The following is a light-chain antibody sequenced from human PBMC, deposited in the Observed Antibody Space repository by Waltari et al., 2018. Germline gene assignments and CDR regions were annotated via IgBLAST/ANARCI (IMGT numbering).Light chain of an antibody. CDR1: SSDVGGYNY. CDR2: SLS. J-gene: IGLJ2*01. V-gene: IGLV2-14*03. Sequence: QSALTQPASVCGSPGQPLTISCTGTSSDVGGYNYVSWYQQHPGKAPKLMIYSLSNRPSGVSNRFSGSKSGNTASLTISGLQAEDEADYYCSSYTSSNTLVFGGGTKLTVL. CDR3: SSYTSSNTLV.